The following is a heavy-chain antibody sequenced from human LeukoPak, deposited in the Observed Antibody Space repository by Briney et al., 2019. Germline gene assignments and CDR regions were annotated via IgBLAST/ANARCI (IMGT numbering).Heavy chain of an antibody. J-gene: IGHJ4*02. CDR3: AKSLPDAARGGDY. CDR1: DFTFSNYA. D-gene: IGHD2-15*01. Sequence: GGSLRLSCAASDFTFSNYAMSWVRQAPGRGLEWVSFISGSGGSTYYADSVKGRFTISRDNSKSTLYLHMNSLRVEDTAVYYCAKSLPDAARGGDYWGQGTLVTVSS. CDR2: ISGSGGST. V-gene: IGHV3-23*01.